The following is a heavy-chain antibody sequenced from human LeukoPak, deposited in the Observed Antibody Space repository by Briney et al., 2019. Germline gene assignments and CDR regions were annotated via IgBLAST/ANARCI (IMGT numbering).Heavy chain of an antibody. CDR2: IYPGDSDT. CDR1: GYSFTSYW. D-gene: IGHD5-12*01. V-gene: IGHV5-51*01. Sequence: GESLKISCKGSGYSFTSYWIGWVRQMPGKGLEWMGIIYPGDSDTRYSPSFQGQVTISADKSISTAYLQWSSLKASDTAMYYCARDPYSGSYGNNYYYYMDVWGKGTTVTISS. J-gene: IGHJ6*03. CDR3: ARDPYSGSYGNNYYYYMDV.